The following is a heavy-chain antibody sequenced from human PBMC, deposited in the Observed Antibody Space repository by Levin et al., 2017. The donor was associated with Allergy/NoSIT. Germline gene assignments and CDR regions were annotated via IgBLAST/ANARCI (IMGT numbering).Heavy chain of an antibody. CDR3: AKGITIFGVGRLDY. J-gene: IGHJ4*02. CDR1: GFTFRNYA. Sequence: PGGSLRLSCAASGFTFRNYAMNWVRQAAGKGLEWVSGITGDAEDTHYAESVRGRFTISRDNSKNTVYLQMNSLRAEDTATYYCAKGITIFGVGRLDYWGQGTLVTVSS. CDR2: ITGDAEDT. D-gene: IGHD3-3*01. V-gene: IGHV3-23*01.